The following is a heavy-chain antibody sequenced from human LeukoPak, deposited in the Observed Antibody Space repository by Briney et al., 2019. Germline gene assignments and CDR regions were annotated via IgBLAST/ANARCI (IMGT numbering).Heavy chain of an antibody. Sequence: ASVKVSCKASGGTFSSYAISWVRQAPGQGLEWMGRIIPILGIANYAQKFQGRVTITADKSTSTAYMELSSLRSEDTAVYYCARDVGSGWYRRWGQGTLVTVSS. J-gene: IGHJ4*02. V-gene: IGHV1-69*04. CDR3: ARDVGSGWYRR. CDR2: IIPILGIA. CDR1: GGTFSSYA. D-gene: IGHD6-19*01.